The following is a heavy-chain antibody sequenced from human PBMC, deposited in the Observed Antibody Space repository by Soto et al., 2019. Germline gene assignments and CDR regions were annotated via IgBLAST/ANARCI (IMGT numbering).Heavy chain of an antibody. Sequence: SETLSLTCTVSGASISSSYWSWIRQPPGKGLEWIGYIFHSGTTNYNPSLKSRVTISVDTSKNQFSRNLSSLTTADTSVYFCARGGNRYGSTSSGVGGFVYWGQGTLVTGSS. CDR3: ARGGNRYGSTSSGVGGFVY. D-gene: IGHD6-6*01. J-gene: IGHJ4*02. V-gene: IGHV4-59*01. CDR2: IFHSGTT. CDR1: GASISSSY.